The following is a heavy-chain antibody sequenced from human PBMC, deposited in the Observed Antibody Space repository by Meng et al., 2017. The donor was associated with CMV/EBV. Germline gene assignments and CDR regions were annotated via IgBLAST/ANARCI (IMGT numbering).Heavy chain of an antibody. V-gene: IGHV3-23*01. D-gene: IGHD2-2*01. J-gene: IGHJ6*02. Sequence: GRSLRLSCAASGFTFSSYAMSWVRQAPGKGLEWVSAISGSGGSTYYADSVKGRFTISRDNSKNTLYLQMNSLRAEDTAVYYCAKHLRYCSSTSCRKRDYYYYYGMDVWGQGTTVTVSS. CDR1: GFTFSSYA. CDR2: ISGSGGST. CDR3: AKHLRYCSSTSCRKRDYYYYYGMDV.